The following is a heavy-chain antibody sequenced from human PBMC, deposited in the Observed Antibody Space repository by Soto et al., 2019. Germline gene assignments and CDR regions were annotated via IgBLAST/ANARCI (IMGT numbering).Heavy chain of an antibody. CDR1: VGSISSYY. Sequence: SETLSLTCTVSVGSISSYYWSWIRQPPGKGLEWIGYIYYSGSTNYNPSLKSRVTISVDTSKNQFSLKLSSVTAADTAVYYCARESNRNWFDPWGQGTLVTVSS. V-gene: IGHV4-59*01. CDR2: IYYSGST. D-gene: IGHD3-10*02. J-gene: IGHJ5*02. CDR3: ARESNRNWFDP.